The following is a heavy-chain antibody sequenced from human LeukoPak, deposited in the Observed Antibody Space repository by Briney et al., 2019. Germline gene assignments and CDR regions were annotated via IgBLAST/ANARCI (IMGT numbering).Heavy chain of an antibody. Sequence: PSQTLSLTCTVSGGSISSGNYYWSWIRQPAGKGLEYIGRIYTSGSTNSNPSLKSRITISVDKSKNQFSLKLSSVTAADTAVYYCARGRGGVVAAVDYWGQGTLVTVSS. CDR2: IYTSGST. D-gene: IGHD2-15*01. CDR3: ARGRGGVVAAVDY. CDR1: GGSISSGNYY. V-gene: IGHV4-61*02. J-gene: IGHJ4*02.